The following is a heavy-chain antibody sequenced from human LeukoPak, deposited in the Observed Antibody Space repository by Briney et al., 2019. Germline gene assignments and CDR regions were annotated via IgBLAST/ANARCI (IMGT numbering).Heavy chain of an antibody. V-gene: IGHV3-23*01. CDR1: GFTFSSYA. Sequence: GASLRLSCAASGFTFSSYAMSWVRQAPGKGLEWVSGTSGSGVSTYYADSVKGQFTISRDNSKNTVYLQMNSLRAEDTAIYFCAKGGLGGTAVVTMDSWGQGTLVTVSS. CDR3: AKGGLGGTAVVTMDS. J-gene: IGHJ4*02. D-gene: IGHD4-23*01. CDR2: TSGSGVST.